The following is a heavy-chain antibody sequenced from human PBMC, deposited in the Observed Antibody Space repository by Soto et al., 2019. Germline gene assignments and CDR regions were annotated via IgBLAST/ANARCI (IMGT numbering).Heavy chain of an antibody. CDR1: GFAVSGNF. J-gene: IGHJ6*02. V-gene: IGHV3-53*01. CDR3: VRMTMSVVITTVYYYGMDV. D-gene: IGHD3-22*01. CDR2: IHTGGST. Sequence: GGSLRLSCAAAGFAVSGNFMSWVRQAPGNGLEWVSLIHTGGSTYYADSVKGRFTISRDVSNNTLYLQMNSMRAEDTAVHSCVRMTMSVVITTVYYYGMDVWGQGTTVTVYS.